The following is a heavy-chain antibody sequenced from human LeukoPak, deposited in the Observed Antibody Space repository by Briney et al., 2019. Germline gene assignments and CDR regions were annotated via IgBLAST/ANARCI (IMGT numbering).Heavy chain of an antibody. V-gene: IGHV3-23*01. CDR3: AKRMGGTPDH. CDR1: GFIFRNYA. D-gene: IGHD1-26*01. J-gene: IGHJ5*02. Sequence: GGSLRLSCVASGFIFRNYAMTWGRQAPGKGLEWVSAIGGDGVGKDYADSVKGRFTISRDNSKSTLYLQMNSLRAEDTALYYCAKRMGGTPDHWGLGTLVTVSS. CDR2: IGGDGVGK.